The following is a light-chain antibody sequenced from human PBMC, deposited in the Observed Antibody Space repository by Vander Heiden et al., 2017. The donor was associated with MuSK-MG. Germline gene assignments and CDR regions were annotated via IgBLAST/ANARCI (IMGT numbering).Light chain of an antibody. V-gene: IGLV2-14*03. CDR1: ISDVGGYKY. CDR3: SSYTSSSTRVV. J-gene: IGLJ2*01. CDR2: DVS. Sequence: QSALTQPASVSGSPGQSITISCSGTISDVGGYKYVSWYQQHPGKAPKLMIYDVSNRPSGVSNRFSGSKSGNTASLTISGLQAEDEADYYCSSYTSSSTRVVFGGGTKLTVL.